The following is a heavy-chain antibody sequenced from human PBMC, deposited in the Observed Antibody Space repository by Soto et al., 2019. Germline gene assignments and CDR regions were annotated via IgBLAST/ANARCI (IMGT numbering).Heavy chain of an antibody. V-gene: IGHV3-21*01. CDR1: GFTFSSYS. CDR3: ARDSMKGRFDP. J-gene: IGHJ5*02. Sequence: GGSLRLSCAASGFTFSSYSMNWVRQAPGKGLVWVSSISSSSRCIYYADSVKGRFTISRDNAKNTLYLQMNNLRAEDTAVYYCARDSMKGRFDPWGQGTLVTVSS. CDR2: ISSSSRCI. D-gene: IGHD2-8*01.